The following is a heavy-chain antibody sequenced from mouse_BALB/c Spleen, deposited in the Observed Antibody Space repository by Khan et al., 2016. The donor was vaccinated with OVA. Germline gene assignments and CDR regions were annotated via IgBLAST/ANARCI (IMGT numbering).Heavy chain of an antibody. V-gene: IGHV1-69*02. CDR3: TRRGQDFFDY. CDR1: GYTFTSYW. Sequence: QVQLKQSGAELVRPGASVMLSCKASGYTFTSYWINWVKQRPGQGLEWIGNIYPSDSYTNYNQEFKGKATLTVDKSSSTAYMQLSSPTSEDSAVYYCTRRGQDFFDYGGQGTTLTVSS. J-gene: IGHJ2*01. D-gene: IGHD6-1*01. CDR2: IYPSDSYT.